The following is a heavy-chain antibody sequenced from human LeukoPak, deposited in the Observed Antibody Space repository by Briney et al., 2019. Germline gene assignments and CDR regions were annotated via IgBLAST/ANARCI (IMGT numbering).Heavy chain of an antibody. Sequence: GGPLRLSCAASGFTFSDYYMRWIRQAPGKGLEWVSYISSSGNIFYYADSVKGRFTISRDNAKNSLYLQMNSLRAEDTAVYYCARVTLGTYYFDSWGQGTLVTVSS. J-gene: IGHJ4*02. D-gene: IGHD3-16*01. V-gene: IGHV3-11*04. CDR3: ARVTLGTYYFDS. CDR2: ISSSGNIF. CDR1: GFTFSDYY.